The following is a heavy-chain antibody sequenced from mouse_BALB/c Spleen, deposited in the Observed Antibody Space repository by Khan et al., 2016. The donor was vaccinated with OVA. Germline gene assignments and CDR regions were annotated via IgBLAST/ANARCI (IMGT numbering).Heavy chain of an antibody. J-gene: IGHJ4*01. V-gene: IGHV2-6-7*01. Sequence: QVQLKESGPGLVAPSQSLSITCTVSGFSLTGYGVNWVRQPPGQGLEWLGMIWGDGTTDYNSALNSRLSINKDNSKSQVFLKMNSLQTDDTARYYCARADNGNYREARDYWGKGTSVTVSS. D-gene: IGHD2-1*01. CDR3: ARADNGNYREARDY. CDR1: GFSLTGYG. CDR2: IWGDGTT.